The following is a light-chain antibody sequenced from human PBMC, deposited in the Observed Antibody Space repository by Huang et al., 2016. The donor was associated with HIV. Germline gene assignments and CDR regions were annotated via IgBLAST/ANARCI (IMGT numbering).Light chain of an antibody. V-gene: IGKV3-20*01. Sequence: DIVLTQSPGTLSLSPGRGATLSCRASQSVSTYYLAWYQQKPGQAPRLLIHGTSTRATGIPDRFSGGGSGTDFTLSISRLEPEDSAVYYCHHYGGSSWTFGRGTKVEIK. CDR3: HHYGGSSWT. CDR2: GTS. J-gene: IGKJ1*01. CDR1: QSVSTYY.